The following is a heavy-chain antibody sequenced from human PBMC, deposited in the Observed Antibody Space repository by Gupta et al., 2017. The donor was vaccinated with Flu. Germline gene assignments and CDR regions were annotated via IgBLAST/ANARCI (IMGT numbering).Heavy chain of an antibody. CDR3: TRLRTQDYYYYYGMDV. Sequence: EVQLVESGGGLVQPGGSLKLSCAASGFTFRGPPLHWVRQASGKGLEWVGRIRSKANSYATAYAASVKGRFTISRDDSKNTAYLQMNSLKTEDTAVYYCTRLRTQDYYYYYGMDVWGQGTTVTVSS. CDR2: IRSKANSYAT. V-gene: IGHV3-73*01. CDR1: GFTFRGPP. D-gene: IGHD4-17*01. J-gene: IGHJ6*02.